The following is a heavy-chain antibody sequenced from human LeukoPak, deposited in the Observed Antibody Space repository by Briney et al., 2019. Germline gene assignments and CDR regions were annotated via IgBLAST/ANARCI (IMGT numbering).Heavy chain of an antibody. J-gene: IGHJ4*02. Sequence: ETLSLTCAVYGGSFSDYYWSWVRQAPGKGLEWVSAISGSGGSTYYADSVKGRFTISRDNSKNTLYLQMNSLRAEDTAVYYCAKDLRGTSYYWGQGTMVTVSS. V-gene: IGHV3-23*01. CDR3: AKDLRGTSYY. D-gene: IGHD2-15*01. CDR2: ISGSGGST. CDR1: GGSFSDYY.